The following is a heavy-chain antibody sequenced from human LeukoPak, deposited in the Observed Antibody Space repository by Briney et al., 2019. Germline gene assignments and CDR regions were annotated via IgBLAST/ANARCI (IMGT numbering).Heavy chain of an antibody. V-gene: IGHV4-61*02. CDR2: IYTSGST. J-gene: IGHJ5*02. CDR1: GGSISSGSYY. CDR3: ARERWELLPGWFDP. Sequence: SQTLSLTCTVSGGSISSGSYYWSWIRQPAGKGLEWIGRIYTSGSTNYNPSLKSRVTISVDTSKNQFSLKLGSVTAADTAVYYCARERWELLPGWFDPWGQGTLVTVSS. D-gene: IGHD1-26*01.